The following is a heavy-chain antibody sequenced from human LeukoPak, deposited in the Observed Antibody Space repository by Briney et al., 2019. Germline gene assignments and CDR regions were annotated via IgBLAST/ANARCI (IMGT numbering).Heavy chain of an antibody. CDR3: AKGVYYDILTGYYNSALFDY. Sequence: GSLRLSCAASGFTFSSYNMNWVRQAPGRGLEWVSSISTSSSYIYYADSVKGRFTISRDNSKNTLYLQMNSLRAEDTAVYYCAKGVYYDILTGYYNSALFDYWGQGTLVTVSS. J-gene: IGHJ4*02. V-gene: IGHV3-21*04. CDR1: GFTFSSYN. CDR2: ISTSSSYI. D-gene: IGHD3-9*01.